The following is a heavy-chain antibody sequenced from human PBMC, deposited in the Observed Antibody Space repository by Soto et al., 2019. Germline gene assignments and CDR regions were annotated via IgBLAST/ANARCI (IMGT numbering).Heavy chain of an antibody. D-gene: IGHD5-12*01. J-gene: IGHJ5*02. CDR3: ARAIVVTISYNCIDP. CDR2: IIPIFGTA. CDR1: GGSFSSYA. V-gene: IGHV1-69*01. Sequence: QVQLVQSGAEEKKSGSSVKVSCKVEGGSFSSYAISWVRQAPGQGLEWMGGIIPIFGTANYAQKFQGRVTITADEFKSTAYMERSSLRSEDTAVYYWARAIVVTISYNCIDPWGQGPLVTVSS.